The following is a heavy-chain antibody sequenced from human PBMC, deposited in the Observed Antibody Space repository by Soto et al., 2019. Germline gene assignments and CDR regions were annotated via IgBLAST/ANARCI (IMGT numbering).Heavy chain of an antibody. CDR3: ARDVKYYDILTGYYPGGDYYYYGMDV. Sequence: SVKVSCKASGGTFSSYTISWVRQAPGQGLEWMGRIIPILGIANYAQEFQGRVTITADKSTSTAYMELSSLRSEDTAVYYCARDVKYYDILTGYYPGGDYYYYGMDVWGQGTTVTVSS. D-gene: IGHD3-9*01. CDR2: IIPILGIA. J-gene: IGHJ6*02. V-gene: IGHV1-69*04. CDR1: GGTFSSYT.